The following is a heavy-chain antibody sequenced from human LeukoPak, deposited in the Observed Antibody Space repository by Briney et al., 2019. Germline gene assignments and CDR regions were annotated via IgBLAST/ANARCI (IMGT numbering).Heavy chain of an antibody. V-gene: IGHV1-18*01. CDR3: ARGPLGYCSGGSCRLYYYYYMDV. CDR2: ISAYNGNT. Sequence: GASVKVSCKASGYTFTSYGISWVRQAPGQGLKWMGWISAYNGNTNCAQKLQGRVTMTTDTSTSTAYMELRSLRSDDTAVYYCARGPLGYCSGGSCRLYYYYYMDVWGKGTTVTVSS. D-gene: IGHD2-15*01. CDR1: GYTFTSYG. J-gene: IGHJ6*03.